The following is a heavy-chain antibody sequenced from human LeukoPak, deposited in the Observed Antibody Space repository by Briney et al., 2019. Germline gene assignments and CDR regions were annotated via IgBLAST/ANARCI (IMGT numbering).Heavy chain of an antibody. Sequence: GGSLRLSCAASGFTFSSYSMNWVRQAPGKGLEWVSSISSSSSYIYYADSVKGRFTISRDNAKNSLYLQMISLRAEDTAVYYCARDDGTNDAFDIWGQGTMVTVSS. J-gene: IGHJ3*02. CDR2: ISSSSSYI. CDR3: ARDDGTNDAFDI. D-gene: IGHD1-1*01. CDR1: GFTFSSYS. V-gene: IGHV3-21*01.